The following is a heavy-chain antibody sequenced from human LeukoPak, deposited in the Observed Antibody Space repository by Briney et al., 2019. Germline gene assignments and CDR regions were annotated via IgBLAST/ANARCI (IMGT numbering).Heavy chain of an antibody. V-gene: IGHV3-13*01. CDR3: ARGPTHCSSTSCPPQLFDY. D-gene: IGHD2-2*01. Sequence: PGGSLRLSCAASGFTFSSYDMHWVRQATVKGLEWVSAIGTAGDTYYPGSVKGRFTISRENAKNSLYLQMNSLRAGDTAVYYCARGPTHCSSTSCPPQLFDYWGQGTPVTVSS. CDR1: GFTFSSYD. J-gene: IGHJ4*02. CDR2: IGTAGDT.